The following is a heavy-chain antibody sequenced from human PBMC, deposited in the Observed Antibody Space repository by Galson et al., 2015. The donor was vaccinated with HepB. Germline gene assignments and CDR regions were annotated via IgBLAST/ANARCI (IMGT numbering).Heavy chain of an antibody. Sequence: SLRLSCAASGFTFSTFWMSWVRQAPGKGLEWVANIKQDGSEKYYVDSVKGRLTISRDNAKNSVYLQMNSLRAEDTAVYYCAREMPWFGQLSLGGLDVWGQGTTVTVSS. V-gene: IGHV3-7*03. CDR1: GFTFSTFW. J-gene: IGHJ6*02. CDR3: AREMPWFGQLSLGGLDV. CDR2: IKQDGSEK. D-gene: IGHD3-10*01.